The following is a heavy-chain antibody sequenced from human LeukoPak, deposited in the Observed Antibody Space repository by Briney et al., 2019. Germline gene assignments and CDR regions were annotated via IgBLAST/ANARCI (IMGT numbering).Heavy chain of an antibody. Sequence: SETLSLTCTVSGGSISSYYWSWIRQPPGKGLEWIGYIYYSGSTNHNPSLKSRVTISVDTSKNQFSLKLSSVTAADTAVYYCARVRWFGELSFDCWGQGTLVTVSS. CDR2: IYYSGST. D-gene: IGHD3-10*01. V-gene: IGHV4-59*01. CDR1: GGSISSYY. CDR3: ARVRWFGELSFDC. J-gene: IGHJ4*02.